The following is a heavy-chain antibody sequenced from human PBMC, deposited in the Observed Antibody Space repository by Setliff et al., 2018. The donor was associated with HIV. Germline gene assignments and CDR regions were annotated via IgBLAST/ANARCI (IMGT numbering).Heavy chain of an antibody. V-gene: IGHV4-61*09. CDR1: GGSISSGIYY. Sequence: LSLTCTVSGGSISSGIYYWSWIRQPAGQGLEWIGHIYTSGSTNYSPSVKSRATISVDTSKNQFSLRLNSVTAADTAVYYCARASVGATGLYAFEIWGQGTMVTVSS. J-gene: IGHJ3*02. D-gene: IGHD1-26*01. CDR3: ARASVGATGLYAFEI. CDR2: IYTSGST.